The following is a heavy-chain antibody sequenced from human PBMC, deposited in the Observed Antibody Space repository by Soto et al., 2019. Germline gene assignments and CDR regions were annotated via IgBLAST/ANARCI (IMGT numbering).Heavy chain of an antibody. CDR1: GYNFTNYG. D-gene: IGHD2-2*01. CDR3: ARDNEYFYCSSISCYLEN. V-gene: IGHV1-18*01. Sequence: GASVKVSCKASGYNFTNYGISWVRQAPGQGLEWIGWISAYNGNTNYAQKLQGRVTMTTDTSTSTAYMELRSLRSDDTAVYYCARDNEYFYCSSISCYLENWGQGTLVTVSS. J-gene: IGHJ4*02. CDR2: ISAYNGNT.